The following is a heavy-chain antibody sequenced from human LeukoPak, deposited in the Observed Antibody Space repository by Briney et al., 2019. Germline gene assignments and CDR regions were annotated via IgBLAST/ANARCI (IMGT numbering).Heavy chain of an antibody. Sequence: PGGSLRLSCAASGFTFSSYSMNWVRQAPGKGLEWVSSISSSSSYIYYADSVKGRFTISRDNAKNSLYLQMNSLRAEDTAVYYCARDLIAAAGTPQIDYWGQGTLVTVSS. V-gene: IGHV3-21*01. CDR1: GFTFSSYS. CDR2: ISSSSSYI. D-gene: IGHD6-13*01. CDR3: ARDLIAAAGTPQIDY. J-gene: IGHJ4*02.